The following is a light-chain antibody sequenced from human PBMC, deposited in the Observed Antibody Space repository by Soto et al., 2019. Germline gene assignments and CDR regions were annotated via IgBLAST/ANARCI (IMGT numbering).Light chain of an antibody. J-gene: IGKJ3*01. V-gene: IGKV1-39*01. CDR2: AAS. Sequence: DIQMTQSPSSLSASVGDRVTITCRASQSISSYLNWYQQKPGKAPKLLIYAASSLQSEVPSSFSGSGSGTDFTLTISSLQPEDFATYYCQQSYSTPFTFGPGTKVDIK. CDR1: QSISSY. CDR3: QQSYSTPFT.